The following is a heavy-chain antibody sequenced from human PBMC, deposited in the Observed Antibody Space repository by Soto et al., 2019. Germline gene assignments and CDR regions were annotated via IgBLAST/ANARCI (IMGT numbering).Heavy chain of an antibody. Sequence: SETLSLTCSVSGGSISSFTYYWGWIRQPPGKGLEWIGTVYYNENTYYNPSLKSRVTITVDTAKNQFSLNLRSVTAADTAMYFCERRERYYGSPGWFDPWGPGTLVTVYS. CDR1: GGSISSFTYY. J-gene: IGHJ5*02. CDR3: ERRERYYGSPGWFDP. D-gene: IGHD3-10*01. V-gene: IGHV4-39*01. CDR2: VYYNENT.